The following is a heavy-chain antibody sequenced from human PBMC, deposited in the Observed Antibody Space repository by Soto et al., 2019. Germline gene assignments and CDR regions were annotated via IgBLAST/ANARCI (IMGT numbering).Heavy chain of an antibody. Sequence: GGSLRLSCVASGFTFSSYSLNWVRQAPGKGLEWVSFSSGSSSYIYYADSVKGRFTISRDNAKNSLYLQMNSLRAEDTAVYFCARAQKPGVTTVHCFDYWGQGTLVTVSS. CDR2: SSGSSSYI. D-gene: IGHD4-4*01. CDR1: GFTFSSYS. V-gene: IGHV3-21*01. J-gene: IGHJ4*02. CDR3: ARAQKPGVTTVHCFDY.